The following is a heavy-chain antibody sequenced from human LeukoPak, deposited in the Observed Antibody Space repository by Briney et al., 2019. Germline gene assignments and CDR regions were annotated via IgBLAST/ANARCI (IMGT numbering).Heavy chain of an antibody. J-gene: IGHJ4*02. Sequence: ASVKVSCKASGYTFTSYYMHWVRQAPGQGLEWMGIINPSGGSTSYAQKFQGRVTMTRDMSTSTVYMEVSRLRSEDTAVYYCARLLVGATGGFDYWGQGTLVTVSS. CDR3: ARLLVGATGGFDY. CDR2: INPSGGST. V-gene: IGHV1-46*01. D-gene: IGHD1-26*01. CDR1: GYTFTSYY.